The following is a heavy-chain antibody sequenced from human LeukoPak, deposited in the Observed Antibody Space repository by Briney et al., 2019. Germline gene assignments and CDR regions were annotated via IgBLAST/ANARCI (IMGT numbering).Heavy chain of an antibody. J-gene: IGHJ5*02. Sequence: PGGSLRLSCAASGFTFSSYALSWVRQPPGKGLEWVSAISGSGGSTYYADSVKGRFTISRDNSKNTLYLQMNSLRAEDTAVYYCAKDLFVSQWLVPNWFDPWGQGTLVTVSS. CDR1: GFTFSSYA. D-gene: IGHD6-19*01. CDR2: ISGSGGST. CDR3: AKDLFVSQWLVPNWFDP. V-gene: IGHV3-23*01.